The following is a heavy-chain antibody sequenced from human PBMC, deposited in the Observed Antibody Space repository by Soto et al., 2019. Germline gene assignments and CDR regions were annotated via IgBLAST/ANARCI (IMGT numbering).Heavy chain of an antibody. CDR3: ASQKAGGGISFDF. D-gene: IGHD2-15*01. J-gene: IGHJ4*02. CDR2: ISSSTGYI. Sequence: PGESLKISCAASGFTFSSYSMNWVRQAPGKGLEWVSCISSSTGYIDYADSVKGRFTISRDNAKNTLYLQMNSLRADDTAGYYCASQKAGGGISFDFWGQGTTGTVPS. V-gene: IGHV3-21*01. CDR1: GFTFSSYS.